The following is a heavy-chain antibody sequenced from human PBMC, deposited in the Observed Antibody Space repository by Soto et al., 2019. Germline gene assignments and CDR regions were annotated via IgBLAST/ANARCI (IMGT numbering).Heavy chain of an antibody. Sequence: QITLKESGPTLVKPTQTLTLTCTFSGFSLTTRGVGVGWIRQPPGKALECLALIYWDDDKRYSPSLQSRLSIPTHPAKNQVVLTLTNVDPVDTATYYCAHIPNYYQYDWFDPWGQGPLVSVSS. D-gene: IGHD3-16*01. J-gene: IGHJ5*02. CDR1: GFSLTTRGVG. CDR3: AHIPNYYQYDWFDP. CDR2: IYWDDDK. V-gene: IGHV2-5*02.